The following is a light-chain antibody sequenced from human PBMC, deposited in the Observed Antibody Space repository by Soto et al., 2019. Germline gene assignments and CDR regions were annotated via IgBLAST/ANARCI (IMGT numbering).Light chain of an antibody. V-gene: IGKV1-39*01. CDR2: AAS. Sequence: DIQTTQSPSSLSASVGDRVTITCRASQSIGKHLNWYQQKPAKAPKFLIYAASSLQSGVPSRFSGTGSGTDFTLTVNSLQPEDFAIYYCQQTYSSPSTFTQGTRLEIK. CDR3: QQTYSSPST. CDR1: QSIGKH. J-gene: IGKJ5*01.